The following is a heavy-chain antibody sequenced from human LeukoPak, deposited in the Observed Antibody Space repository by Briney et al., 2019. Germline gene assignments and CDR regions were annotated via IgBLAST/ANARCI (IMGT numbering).Heavy chain of an antibody. D-gene: IGHD6-19*01. J-gene: IGHJ4*02. CDR1: GYTLTELS. Sequence: ASVKVSCKVSGYTLTELSMHWVRQAPGQGLEWMGIINPSGGSTSYAQKFQGRVTMTRDMSTRTVYMELSSLRSEDTAVYYCARGPRDSSGWYYYFDYWGQGTLVTVSS. V-gene: IGHV1-46*01. CDR3: ARGPRDSSGWYYYFDY. CDR2: INPSGGST.